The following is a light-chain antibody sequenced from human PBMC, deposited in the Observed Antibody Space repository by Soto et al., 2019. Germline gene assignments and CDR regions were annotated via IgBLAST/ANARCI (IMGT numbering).Light chain of an antibody. Sequence: EIVRTKSPATLSVSPGERATLSCRASQSISSELAWYQQKPGQPPRLLIYSASTRATGVPARFTGSGSGSEFTLTISGLQSEDFAVYYCQQGHNWPLTFGQGTRLEI. J-gene: IGKJ2*01. CDR1: QSISSE. CDR2: SAS. V-gene: IGKV3-15*01. CDR3: QQGHNWPLT.